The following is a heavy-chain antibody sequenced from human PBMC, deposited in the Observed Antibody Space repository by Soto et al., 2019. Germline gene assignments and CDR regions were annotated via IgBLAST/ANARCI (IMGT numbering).Heavy chain of an antibody. D-gene: IGHD6-19*01. CDR1: GFTFSSYA. CDR3: ANTPSGWYDPFSFDY. Sequence: GGSLRLSCAASGFTFSSYAMSWVRQAPGKGLEWVSAISGSGGSTYYADSVKGRFTISRDNSKNTLYLQMNSLTAEDTAVYYCANTPSGWYDPFSFDYWGQGTLVTVSS. V-gene: IGHV3-23*01. J-gene: IGHJ4*02. CDR2: ISGSGGST.